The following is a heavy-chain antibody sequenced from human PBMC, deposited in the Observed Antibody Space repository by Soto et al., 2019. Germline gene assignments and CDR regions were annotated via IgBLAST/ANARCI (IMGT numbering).Heavy chain of an antibody. V-gene: IGHV4-34*01. J-gene: IGHJ6*02. CDR2: INHSGST. CDR1: GGSFSGYY. D-gene: IGHD6-13*01. CDR3: ARDSTIAAAGTFYYGMDV. Sequence: SETLSLTCAVYGGSFSGYYWSWIRQPPGKGLEWIGEINHSGSTNYNPSLKSRVTISVDTSKNQFSLKLSSVTAADTAVYYCARDSTIAAAGTFYYGMDVWGQGTMVTVSS.